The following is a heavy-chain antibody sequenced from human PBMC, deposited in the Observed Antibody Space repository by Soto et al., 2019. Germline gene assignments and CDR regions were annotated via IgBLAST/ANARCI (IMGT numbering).Heavy chain of an antibody. CDR1: GYTLTSHH. V-gene: IGHV1-46*01. Sequence: QVHLVQSGAEVKKPGASMKVSCTASGYTLTSHHVPWGRQAPGRRLEWMGSINPANGVAQYTARFQGRVIMTRDTSTSTVYMELRGLTSEDTAIFYCARGGGVGLDGSAAFDIWGQGTMVTVSS. CDR2: INPANGVA. CDR3: ARGGGVGLDGSAAFDI. J-gene: IGHJ3*02. D-gene: IGHD1-1*01.